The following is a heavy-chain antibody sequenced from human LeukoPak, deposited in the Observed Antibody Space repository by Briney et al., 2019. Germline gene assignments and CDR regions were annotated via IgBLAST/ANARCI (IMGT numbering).Heavy chain of an antibody. D-gene: IGHD3-10*01. CDR3: ARVGHDYYGSVYDY. V-gene: IGHV1-2*02. J-gene: IGHJ4*02. CDR1: GYTFTGYY. CDR2: INPNSGGT. Sequence: ASMKVSCKASGYTFTGYYMHWVRQAPGQGLEWMGWINPNSGGTNYAQKFQGRVTMTRDTSISTAYMELSRLRSDDTAVYYCARVGHDYYGSVYDYWGQGTLVTVSS.